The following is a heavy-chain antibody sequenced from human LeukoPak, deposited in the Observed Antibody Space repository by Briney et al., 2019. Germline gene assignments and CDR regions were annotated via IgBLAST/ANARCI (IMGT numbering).Heavy chain of an antibody. D-gene: IGHD3-10*01. V-gene: IGHV4-59*01. CDR3: ARAKYYYGSGSYGYFDY. CDR2: IYYSGST. Sequence: SETLSLTCTVSGGSISSYYGSWIRQPPGKGLEWIGYIYYSGSTTYNPSLKSRVTISVDTSKNQFSLKLSSVTAADTAVYYCARAKYYYGSGSYGYFDYWGQGTLVTVSS. CDR1: GGSISSYY. J-gene: IGHJ4*02.